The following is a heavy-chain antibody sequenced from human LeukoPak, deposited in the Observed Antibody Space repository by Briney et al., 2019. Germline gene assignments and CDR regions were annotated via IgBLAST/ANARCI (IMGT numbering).Heavy chain of an antibody. CDR2: IIPIFGTA. CDR1: GGTFSSYA. Sequence: ASVKVSCKASGGTFSSYAFSWVRQAPGQGLEWMGGIIPIFGTANYAQKFQGRVTITADESTSTAYMELSSLRSEDTAVYYCARDPGGTWGFDYWGQGALVTVSS. J-gene: IGHJ4*02. D-gene: IGHD7-27*01. V-gene: IGHV1-69*13. CDR3: ARDPGGTWGFDY.